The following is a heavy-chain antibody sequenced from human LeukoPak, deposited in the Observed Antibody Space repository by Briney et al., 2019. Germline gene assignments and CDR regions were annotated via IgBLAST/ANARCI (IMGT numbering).Heavy chain of an antibody. Sequence: PGWCLRLSCAASGFTLSSYWMSWVRQAPGKGLEWVANIKQDGREKYYVDSVKGRFTISRDNAKNSLYLQMNSLRAEDTAVYYCARERAVIPSSWYGAPVYYYYMDVWGKGTTVTVSS. D-gene: IGHD6-13*01. CDR2: IKQDGREK. V-gene: IGHV3-7*01. CDR1: GFTLSSYW. CDR3: ARERAVIPSSWYGAPVYYYYMDV. J-gene: IGHJ6*03.